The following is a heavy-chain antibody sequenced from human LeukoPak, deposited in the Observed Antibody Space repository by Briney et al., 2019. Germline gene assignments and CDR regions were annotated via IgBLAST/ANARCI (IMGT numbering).Heavy chain of an antibody. CDR2: IKQDGSDK. CDR1: GFTFSSFY. J-gene: IGHJ4*02. Sequence: GGSLRLSCAASGFTFSSFYMTWVRQAPGKGLEWVATIKQDGSDKHYVDSVKGRFIISRDNAKNSLYLQMNSLRAEDTAVYYCARTTILDYWGQGTLVTVSS. CDR3: ARTTILDY. V-gene: IGHV3-7*01. D-gene: IGHD4-17*01.